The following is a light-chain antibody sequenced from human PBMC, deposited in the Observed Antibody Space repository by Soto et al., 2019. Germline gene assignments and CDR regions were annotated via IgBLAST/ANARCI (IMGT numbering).Light chain of an antibody. CDR1: QGIRNE. J-gene: IGKJ1*01. CDR2: GAS. V-gene: IGKV1-6*01. CDR3: LQDYIYPRT. Sequence: AIQMTQSPSSLSASVGDRVTISCRASQGIRNELGWYQQKPGKAPKLLIYGASTLQSGVPSRFSGSGSGTDFTLTISSMQPEDFATYYCLQDYIYPRTFGQGTKVDIK.